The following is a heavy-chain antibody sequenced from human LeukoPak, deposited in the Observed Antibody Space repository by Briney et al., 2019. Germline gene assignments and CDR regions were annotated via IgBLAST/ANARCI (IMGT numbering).Heavy chain of an antibody. D-gene: IGHD2-15*01. Sequence: SVKVSCKASGGTFSSYAISWVRQAPGQGLEWMGGIISIFGTANYAQKFQGRVTITADKSTSTAYMELSSLRSEDTAVYCCARARDGGYCSGGSCSAPYYYYYMDVWGKGTTVTISS. CDR1: GGTFSSYA. CDR3: ARARDGGYCSGGSCSAPYYYYYMDV. V-gene: IGHV1-69*06. CDR2: IISIFGTA. J-gene: IGHJ6*03.